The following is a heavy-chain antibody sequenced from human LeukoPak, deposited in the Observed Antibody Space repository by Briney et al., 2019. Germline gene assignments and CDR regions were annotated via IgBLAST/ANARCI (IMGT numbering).Heavy chain of an antibody. Sequence: PGGSLRLSCAASKFTFSVHAMHWVRQAPGGGLEWVAIVYPDGRSTSYAESVKGRFTISRDNSNITLYLEMNSLRAEDTAVYYCVKERSSHYFDYWGQGILVTVSS. CDR3: VKERSSHYFDY. CDR1: KFTFSVHA. V-gene: IGHV3-33*06. J-gene: IGHJ4*02. CDR2: VYPDGRST.